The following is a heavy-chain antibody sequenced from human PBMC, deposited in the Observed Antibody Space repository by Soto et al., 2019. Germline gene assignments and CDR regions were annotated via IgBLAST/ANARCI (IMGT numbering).Heavy chain of an antibody. Sequence: TLSLTCTVSVDSITTYYWSWIRQPAGKGLEWIGRIDASGNTNYNPSLNSRVTMSIDTSKKQFSLKLTSVTAADTAIYYCARYSNNWFQTEGMDVWGQGTTVTVSS. CDR1: VDSITTYY. V-gene: IGHV4-4*07. CDR2: IDASGNT. D-gene: IGHD6-13*01. J-gene: IGHJ6*02. CDR3: ARYSNNWFQTEGMDV.